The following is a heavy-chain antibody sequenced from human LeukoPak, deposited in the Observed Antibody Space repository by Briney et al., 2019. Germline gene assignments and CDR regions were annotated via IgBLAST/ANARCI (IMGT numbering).Heavy chain of an antibody. J-gene: IGHJ4*02. CDR1: GGIFGSYA. Sequence: GSSVKVSCKASGGIFGSYAINWVRQAPGQGLEWLGRIIPIFDTPNYAQTFQGRVTISADKSTRTVYIELSSLRSEDTALYYCAKGSRLREAGSYRFWGQGTLVTVSS. D-gene: IGHD3-16*02. V-gene: IGHV1-69*06. CDR2: IIPIFDTP. CDR3: AKGSRLREAGSYRF.